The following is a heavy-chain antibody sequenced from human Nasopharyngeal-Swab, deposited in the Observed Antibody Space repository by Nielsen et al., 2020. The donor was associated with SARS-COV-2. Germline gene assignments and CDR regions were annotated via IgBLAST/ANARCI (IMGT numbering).Heavy chain of an antibody. D-gene: IGHD2-21*02. Sequence: SETLSLTCTVSGGSISNYYWSWIRQPPGKGLEWIGYISYTGSTNYNPSLKSRVTISLDTSKTQFSLKLRSVTAADTAVYYCARHYGHVVVTDNWFDPWGQGTLVTVS. CDR3: ARHYGHVVVTDNWFDP. J-gene: IGHJ5*02. CDR1: GGSISNYY. V-gene: IGHV4-59*08. CDR2: ISYTGST.